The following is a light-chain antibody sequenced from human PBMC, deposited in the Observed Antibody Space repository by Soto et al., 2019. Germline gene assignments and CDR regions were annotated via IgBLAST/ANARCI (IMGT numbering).Light chain of an antibody. J-gene: IGKJ1*01. V-gene: IGKV3-15*01. CDR3: QQYNNWLRT. CDR1: QSVSSN. Sequence: EIVMTDSPATLSVSPGERATLSCRASQSVSSNLAWYQQKPGQAPRLLIYGASTRATGIPARFSGSGSGTEFTLTISSLQSEDFAVYYCQQYNNWLRTFGQGTKVDIK. CDR2: GAS.